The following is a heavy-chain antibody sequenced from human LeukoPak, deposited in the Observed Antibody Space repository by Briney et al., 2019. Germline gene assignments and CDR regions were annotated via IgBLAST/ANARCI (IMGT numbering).Heavy chain of an antibody. V-gene: IGHV7-4-1*02. CDR1: GYAFTSYA. CDR2: INTNTGNP. J-gene: IGHJ6*02. CDR3: ASHSSGWYQNYYYYGMDV. D-gene: IGHD6-19*01. Sequence: ASVKVSCKASGYAFTSYAMNWVRQAPGQGLEWMGWINTNTGNPTYAQGFTGRFVFSLDASVSTAYLQISSLKAEDTAVYYCASHSSGWYQNYYYYGMDVWGQGTTVTVSS.